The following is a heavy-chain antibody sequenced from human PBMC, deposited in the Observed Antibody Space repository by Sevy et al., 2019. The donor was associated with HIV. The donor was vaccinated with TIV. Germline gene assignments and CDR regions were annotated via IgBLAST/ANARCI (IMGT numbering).Heavy chain of an antibody. CDR2: IGAYDGNR. CDR1: GYTFSSYG. J-gene: IGHJ5*02. V-gene: IGHV1-18*01. Sequence: ASVKVSCKASGYTFSSYGISWVRQAPGQGLEWMGWIGAYDGNRKYAQNLQDRVTMTTDTSTSTAYMELRSLRSDDTXXXXXXXXXXXXXXSNWFDPWGHGTLVTVSS. CDR3: XXXXXXXXXSNWFDP.